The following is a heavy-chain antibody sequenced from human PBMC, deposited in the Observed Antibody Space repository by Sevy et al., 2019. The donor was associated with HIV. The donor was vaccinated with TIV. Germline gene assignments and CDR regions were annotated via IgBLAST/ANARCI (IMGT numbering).Heavy chain of an antibody. CDR1: GGSISGYY. V-gene: IGHV4-59*01. CDR3: ARSRVITGTFDY. D-gene: IGHD1-20*01. CDR2: ISYSGST. Sequence: SETLSLTCTVSGGSISGYYWSWIRQPPGKGLEWIGYISYSGSTNYNPCLKSRVTISVDTSKNGFSLKLSSVTAADTAVYYCARSRVITGTFDYWGQGTLVTVSS. J-gene: IGHJ4*01.